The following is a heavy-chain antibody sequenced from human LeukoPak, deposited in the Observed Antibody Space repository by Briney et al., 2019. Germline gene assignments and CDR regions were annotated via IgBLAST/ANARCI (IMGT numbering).Heavy chain of an antibody. CDR2: ISYDGSNK. Sequence: GGSLRLSCAASGFTFSSYAMHWVRQAPGKGLEWVAVISYDGSNKYYADSVKGRFTISRDNSKNTLYLQMNSLRAEDTAVYYCARGVSDCSGGSCYSDSPYYYYYYMDVWGKGTTVTVSS. D-gene: IGHD2-15*01. CDR3: ARGVSDCSGGSCYSDSPYYYYYYMDV. V-gene: IGHV3-30*04. CDR1: GFTFSSYA. J-gene: IGHJ6*03.